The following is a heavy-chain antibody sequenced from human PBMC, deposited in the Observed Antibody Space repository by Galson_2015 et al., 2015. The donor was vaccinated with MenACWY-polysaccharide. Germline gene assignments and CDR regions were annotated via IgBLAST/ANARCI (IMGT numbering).Heavy chain of an antibody. Sequence: ETLSLTCAVSDYSIRSGYFWGWIRQPPGKGLEWIASIFHSGTTYYNPSLKSRVTISVDTSKNQFSLKLSSMTAADTAVYYCARVEKYSGSFYILYWGQGTLVTVSS. V-gene: IGHV4-38-2*01. D-gene: IGHD1-26*01. J-gene: IGHJ4*02. CDR2: IFHSGTT. CDR1: DYSIRSGYF. CDR3: ARVEKYSGSFYILY.